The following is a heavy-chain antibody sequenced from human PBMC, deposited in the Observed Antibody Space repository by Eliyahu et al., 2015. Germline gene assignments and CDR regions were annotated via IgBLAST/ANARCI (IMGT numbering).Heavy chain of an antibody. Sequence: EVQLVESGGGLVQPGGSLXXSCAASGFTFXXXWXSWVRQAXGKGLEWVANIKQDGSEKYYVDSVKGRFTISRDNAKNSLYLQMNSLRAEDTAVYYCARFWVYYYGSGSYLTPYFDYWGQGTLVTVSS. J-gene: IGHJ4*02. CDR1: GFTFXXXW. D-gene: IGHD3-10*01. CDR3: ARFWVYYYGSGSYLTPYFDY. V-gene: IGHV3-7*01. CDR2: IKQDGSEK.